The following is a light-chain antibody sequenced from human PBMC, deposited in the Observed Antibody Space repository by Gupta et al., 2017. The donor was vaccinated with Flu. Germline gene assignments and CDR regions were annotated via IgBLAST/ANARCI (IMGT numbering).Light chain of an antibody. CDR2: SAS. J-gene: IGKJ3*01. Sequence: DIQMTQSPSSLSASVGDRVTITCRASQSIGIYLNWYQQRPGKAPNLLISSASGLQSGVPSRFSSSGSGTDFTLAITSRQPEDFAYYYCQQSYSPPFTFGPGTKVDFK. CDR3: QQSYSPPFT. CDR1: QSIGIY. V-gene: IGKV1-39*01.